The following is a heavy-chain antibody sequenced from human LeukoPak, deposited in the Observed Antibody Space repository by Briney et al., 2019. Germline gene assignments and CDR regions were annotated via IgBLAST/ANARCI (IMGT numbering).Heavy chain of an antibody. CDR3: ATGNSFLLSGWLDY. Sequence: GASVKVSCKVSGYTLTELSMHWVRQVPGKGLEWMGGFDPEDGETIYAQKFQGRVTMTEDTSTDTAYMELSSLRSEDTAVYYCATGNSFLLSGWLDYWGQGTLVTVSS. J-gene: IGHJ4*02. CDR1: GYTLTELS. V-gene: IGHV1-24*01. D-gene: IGHD6-19*01. CDR2: FDPEDGET.